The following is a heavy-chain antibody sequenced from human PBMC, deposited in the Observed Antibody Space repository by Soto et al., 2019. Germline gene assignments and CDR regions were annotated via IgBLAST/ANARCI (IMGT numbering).Heavy chain of an antibody. CDR3: ARDPGYYYDH. Sequence: EVQLVESGGGLVQPGGSLRLSCAASGFTVSSNYMSWVRQAPGKGLEWVSIVYSDGSTYYADSVKGRFTISRDNSKNTLYLQMNSLRVEDTAMYYCARDPGYYYDHWGQGTLVTVSS. CDR1: GFTVSSNY. J-gene: IGHJ4*02. CDR2: VYSDGST. D-gene: IGHD3-22*01. V-gene: IGHV3-66*01.